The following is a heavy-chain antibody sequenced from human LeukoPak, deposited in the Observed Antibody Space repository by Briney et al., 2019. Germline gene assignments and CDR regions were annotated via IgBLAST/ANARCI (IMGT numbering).Heavy chain of an antibody. CDR1: GFTFSSYA. CDR2: ISGRGDLE. J-gene: IGHJ6*03. D-gene: IGHD3-3*01. Sequence: PGGSLRLSCSASGFTFSSYAMTWVRQAPGKGLEWVSTISGRGDLEFYTESVKGRFTISRDHSKNTVHLQMDSLIAEDTAIYYCAREGDFWSGYPIDHYYYLDVWGEGTTVTVTS. V-gene: IGHV3-23*01. CDR3: AREGDFWSGYPIDHYYYLDV.